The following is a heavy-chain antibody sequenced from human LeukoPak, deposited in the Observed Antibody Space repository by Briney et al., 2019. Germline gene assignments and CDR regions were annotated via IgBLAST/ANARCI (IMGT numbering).Heavy chain of an antibody. CDR2: IKQDGSEK. V-gene: IGHV3-7*04. Sequence: GGSLRLSCAASGFSFRSYWMGWARQAPGKGLEWVANIKQDGSEKYYVDSVKGRFTISRDNAKNSLYLQMNSLRAEDTAVYYCARDGSPFDFWGQGTLVTVSS. D-gene: IGHD6-13*01. J-gene: IGHJ4*02. CDR3: ARDGSPFDF. CDR1: GFSFRSYW.